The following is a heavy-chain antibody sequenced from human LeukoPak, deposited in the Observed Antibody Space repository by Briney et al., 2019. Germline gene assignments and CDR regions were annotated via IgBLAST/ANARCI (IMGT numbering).Heavy chain of an antibody. CDR3: ARGYCSGGSCYREYYFDY. D-gene: IGHD2-15*01. J-gene: IGHJ4*02. Sequence: SETLSLTCTVSGGSISSSSYYWGWIRQPPGKGLEWIVSIYYSGSTYYNPSLKSRVTISVDTSKNQFSLKLSSVTAADTAVYYCARGYCSGGSCYREYYFDYWGQGTLVTVSS. V-gene: IGHV4-39*01. CDR1: GGSISSSSYY. CDR2: IYYSGST.